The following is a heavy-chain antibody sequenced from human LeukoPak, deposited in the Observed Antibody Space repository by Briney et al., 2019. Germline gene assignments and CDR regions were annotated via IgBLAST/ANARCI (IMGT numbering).Heavy chain of an antibody. CDR1: GYTFTSYY. J-gene: IGHJ4*01. CDR3: AGEVAVAGTGDY. CDR2: INPSGGST. Sequence: GASVKVSCKASGYTFTSYYMHWVRQAPGQGREWMGIINPSGGSTSYAQKFQGRVTMTRDTSTSTVYMELSSLRSEDTAVYYRAGEVAVAGTGDYWGQGTLVTVSS. V-gene: IGHV1-46*01. D-gene: IGHD6-19*01.